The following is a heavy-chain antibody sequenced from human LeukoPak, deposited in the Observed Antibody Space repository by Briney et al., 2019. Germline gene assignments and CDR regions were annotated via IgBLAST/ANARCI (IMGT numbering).Heavy chain of an antibody. CDR1: GFTFSSYS. V-gene: IGHV3-33*08. CDR3: ARGPLGRGVLDY. CDR2: IWYDGSNK. J-gene: IGHJ4*02. D-gene: IGHD3-10*01. Sequence: GGSLRLSCAASGFTFSSYSMNWVRQAPGKGLEWVAVIWYDGSNKYYADSVKGRFTISRDNSKNTLYLQMNSLRAEDTAVYYCARGPLGRGVLDYWGQGTLVTVSS.